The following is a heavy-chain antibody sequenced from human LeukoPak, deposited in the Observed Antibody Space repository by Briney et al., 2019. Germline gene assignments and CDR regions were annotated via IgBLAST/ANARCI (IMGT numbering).Heavy chain of an antibody. V-gene: IGHV3-66*01. CDR2: IYSGGST. CDR1: GFTVSSNY. CDR3: ARDSFSAGDGGWYYYDSSGYYYSY. D-gene: IGHD3-22*01. Sequence: PGGPLRLSCAASGFTVSSNYMSLVRQAPGKGLERVSVIYSGGSTYYADSVKGRFAISRDNSKNTLYLQMNSLRAEDTAVYYCARDSFSAGDGGWYYYDSSGYYYSYWGQGTLVTVSS. J-gene: IGHJ4*02.